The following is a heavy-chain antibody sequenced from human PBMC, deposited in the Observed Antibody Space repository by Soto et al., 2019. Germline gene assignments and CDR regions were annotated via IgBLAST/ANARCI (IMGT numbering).Heavy chain of an antibody. CDR3: AHSVVAGLGYYFDY. V-gene: IGHV2-5*02. D-gene: IGHD6-19*01. CDR2: IYWDDDQ. Sequence: QITLKESGPALVKPTQTLTLTCTFSGFSLSSTRVAVGWIRQPPGKALEWLALIYWDDDQRYSPFLKSRLTITIDTSKHQVVLTITNMDPVDTATYYCAHSVVAGLGYYFDYWGQGTLVTVSS. CDR1: GFSLSSTRVA. J-gene: IGHJ4*02.